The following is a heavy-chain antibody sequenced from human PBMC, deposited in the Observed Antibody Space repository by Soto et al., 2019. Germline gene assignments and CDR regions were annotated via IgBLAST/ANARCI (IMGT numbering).Heavy chain of an antibody. Sequence: GGSLRLSCAASGFTFSSYAMSWVRQAPGKGLEWVSAISGSGGSTYYADSVKGRFTISRDNSKNTLYLQMNSLRAEDTAVYYCAKDRRPMIVVVITVGGMDVWGKGTTVT. J-gene: IGHJ6*04. CDR1: GFTFSSYA. CDR2: ISGSGGST. V-gene: IGHV3-23*01. CDR3: AKDRRPMIVVVITVGGMDV. D-gene: IGHD3-22*01.